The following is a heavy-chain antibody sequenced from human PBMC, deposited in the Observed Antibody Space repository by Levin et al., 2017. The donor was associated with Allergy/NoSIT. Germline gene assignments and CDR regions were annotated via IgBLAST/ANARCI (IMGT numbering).Heavy chain of an antibody. J-gene: IGHJ6*02. D-gene: IGHD1-26*01. CDR3: ARALPSGEDYGMDV. CDR2: INHSGST. Sequence: PSETLSLTCAVYGGSFSGYYWSWIRQPPGKGLEWIGEINHSGSTNYNPSLKSRVTISVDTSKNQFSLKLSSVTAADTAVYYCARALPSGEDYGMDVWGQGTTVTVSS. CDR1: GGSFSGYY. V-gene: IGHV4-34*01.